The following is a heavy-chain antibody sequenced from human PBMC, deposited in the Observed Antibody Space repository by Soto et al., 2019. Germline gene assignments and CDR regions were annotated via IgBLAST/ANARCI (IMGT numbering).Heavy chain of an antibody. CDR1: GGTFSSYT. D-gene: IGHD6-19*01. CDR3: ARSKKGSGAVAGFALDI. V-gene: IGHV1-69*02. CDR2: IIPILGIA. J-gene: IGHJ3*02. Sequence: QVQLVQSGAEVKKPGSSVKESCKASGGTFSSYTISWVRQAPGEGLEWMGRIIPILGIANYAQKFQGRVTITADKSTSTAYMELSSLRSEDTAVYYCARSKKGSGAVAGFALDIWGQGTMVTVSS.